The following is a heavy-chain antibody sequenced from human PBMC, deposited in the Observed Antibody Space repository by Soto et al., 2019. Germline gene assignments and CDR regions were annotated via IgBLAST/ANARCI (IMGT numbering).Heavy chain of an antibody. D-gene: IGHD2-21*02. J-gene: IGHJ6*02. CDR2: IIPIFGTA. Sequence: QVQLVQSGAEVKKPGSSVKVSCKASGGTFSSYAISWVRQAPGQGLEWMGGIIPIFGTANYAQKFQGRVTITADESTGTAYMELSSLRSEDTAVYYCAREAMTSAMGYYYGMDVWGQGTTVTVSS. CDR1: GGTFSSYA. CDR3: AREAMTSAMGYYYGMDV. V-gene: IGHV1-69*12.